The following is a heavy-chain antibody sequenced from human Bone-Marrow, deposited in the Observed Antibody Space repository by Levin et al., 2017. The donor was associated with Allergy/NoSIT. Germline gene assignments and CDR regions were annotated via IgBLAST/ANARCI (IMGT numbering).Heavy chain of an antibody. CDR2: IYTSGST. D-gene: IGHD3-9*01. Sequence: SETLSLTCTVSGGSISSGSYYWSWIRQPAGKGLEWIGRIYTSGSTNYNPSLKSRVTISVDTSKNQFSLKLSSVTAADTAVYYCARVRKQDYDILTYYYYMDVWGKGTTVTVSS. J-gene: IGHJ6*03. V-gene: IGHV4-61*02. CDR3: ARVRKQDYDILTYYYYMDV. CDR1: GGSISSGSYY.